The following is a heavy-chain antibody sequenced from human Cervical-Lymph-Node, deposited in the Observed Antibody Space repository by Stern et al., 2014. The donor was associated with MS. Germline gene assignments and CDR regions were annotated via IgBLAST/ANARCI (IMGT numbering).Heavy chain of an antibody. J-gene: IGHJ4*02. D-gene: IGHD1-26*01. CDR1: GASISRGTSS. CDR3: ARGHWELLGNNYFDS. CDR2: LHARGAT. Sequence: VHLVESGPGLVKPSQTLSLTCTVSGASISRGTSSWSWIRQPAGGGLEWIGRLHARGATYYNPSLKSRPTISCDSSRNPFSLIQNSVTAADTAVYYCARGHWELLGNNYFDSWGQGTLVTVSS. V-gene: IGHV4-61*02.